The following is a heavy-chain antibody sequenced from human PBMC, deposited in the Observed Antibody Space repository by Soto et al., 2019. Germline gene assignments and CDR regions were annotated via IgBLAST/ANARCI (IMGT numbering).Heavy chain of an antibody. Sequence: QVQLVQSGAEVKKPGASVKVSCKASGYTFTSYGISWVRQAPGQGLEWMGWISAYNGNTNSAQKLQGRVTITTDTHTSTAYMELRSLSSDGTAVYYCARDLSYRSSPHLGDYWGQGTLVPVSS. CDR2: ISAYNGNT. CDR1: GYTFTSYG. D-gene: IGHD6-6*01. V-gene: IGHV1-18*01. CDR3: ARDLSYRSSPHLGDY. J-gene: IGHJ4*02.